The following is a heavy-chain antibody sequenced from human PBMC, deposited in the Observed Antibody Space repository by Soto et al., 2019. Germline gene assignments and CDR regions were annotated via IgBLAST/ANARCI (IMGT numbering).Heavy chain of an antibody. CDR1: GFTFSSYG. D-gene: IGHD3-3*01. CDR2: ISYDGSNK. V-gene: IGHV3-30*18. Sequence: PGGSLRLSCAASGFTFSSYGMHWVRQAPGKGLEWVAVISYDGSNKYYADSVKGRFTISRDNSKNTLYLQMNSLRAEDTAVYYCAKDQLRFLEWLDYYMDVWGKGTTVTVSS. CDR3: AKDQLRFLEWLDYYMDV. J-gene: IGHJ6*03.